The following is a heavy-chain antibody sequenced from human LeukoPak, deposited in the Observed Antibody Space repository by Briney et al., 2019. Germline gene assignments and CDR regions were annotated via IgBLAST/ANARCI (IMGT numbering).Heavy chain of an antibody. Sequence: GGSLRLSCAASGFTFSSYSMNWVRQAPGKGLEWVSSISSSSSYIYYADSVKGRFTIARDNAKKSLYLQMNSLRTEDTAVYYCAKNSLSSRLRYFDYWGQGTLVTVSS. J-gene: IGHJ4*02. CDR1: GFTFSSYS. D-gene: IGHD4-17*01. CDR2: ISSSSSYI. CDR3: AKNSLSSRLRYFDY. V-gene: IGHV3-21*01.